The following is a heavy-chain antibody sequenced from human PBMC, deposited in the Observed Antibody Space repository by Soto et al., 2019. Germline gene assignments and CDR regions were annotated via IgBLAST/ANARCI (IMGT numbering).Heavy chain of an antibody. CDR1: GFTFSDYY. D-gene: IGHD4-17*01. V-gene: IGHV3-11*06. Sequence: GGSLRLSCAASGFTFSDYYMSWIRQAPGKGLEWVSYISSSSSYTYYADSVKGRFTISRDKAKNSLYLQMNSLRAEDTAVYYSARDRRATVTKAPRAYGMDVWGQGTTVTVSS. J-gene: IGHJ6*02. CDR3: ARDRRATVTKAPRAYGMDV. CDR2: ISSSSSYT.